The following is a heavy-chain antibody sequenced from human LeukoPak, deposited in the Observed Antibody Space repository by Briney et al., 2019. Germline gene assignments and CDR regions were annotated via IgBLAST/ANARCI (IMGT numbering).Heavy chain of an antibody. V-gene: IGHV1-2*02. CDR2: INPNSGGT. CDR1: GYTFTGYD. Sequence: ASVKVSCKASGYTFTGYDMHWVRQAPGQGLEWMGWINPNSGGTNYAQKFQGRVTMTRDTSINTAYMELSSLRADDTAVYYCVGGSRITMIPEIYYDYWGQGTLVTVSS. CDR3: VGGSRITMIPEIYYDY. D-gene: IGHD3-22*01. J-gene: IGHJ4*02.